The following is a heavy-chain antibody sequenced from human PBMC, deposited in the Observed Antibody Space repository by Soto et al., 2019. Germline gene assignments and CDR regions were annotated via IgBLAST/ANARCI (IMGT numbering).Heavy chain of an antibody. CDR1: ADIFNNYY. D-gene: IGHD2-21*02. V-gene: IGHV1-46*02. CDR3: AKHCGGDCSNGFDI. J-gene: IGHJ3*02. Sequence: ASVKVSCKTSADIFNNYYMHCVRQAPGQGLEWMGVMTPSDGSTNYAQSFQGRVTMTRDTSTRTVYVELSSLRSEDTAVYYCAKHCGGDCSNGFDIWGQGTKVTVSS. CDR2: MTPSDGST.